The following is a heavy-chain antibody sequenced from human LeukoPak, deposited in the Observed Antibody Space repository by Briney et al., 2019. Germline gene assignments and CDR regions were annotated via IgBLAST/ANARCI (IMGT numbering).Heavy chain of an antibody. CDR2: IHTGGTT. CDR3: ARVWFGYFFQ. D-gene: IGHD3-10*01. V-gene: IGHV3-53*01. CDR1: GFDISYNY. Sequence: GGSLRLSCVASGFDISYNYVGWVRQAPGKGLEWVSVIHTGGTTHYTDSVKGRFTISKDNSNNTVYLQMNSVRVEDTAVYYCARVWFGYFFQWGQGALVTVSS. J-gene: IGHJ4*02.